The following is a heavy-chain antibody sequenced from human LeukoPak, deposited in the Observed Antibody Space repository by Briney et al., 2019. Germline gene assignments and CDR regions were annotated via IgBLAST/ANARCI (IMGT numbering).Heavy chain of an antibody. J-gene: IGHJ5*02. CDR1: GGSISSYY. Sequence: SETLSLTCTVSGGSISSYYWSWIRQPAGKGLEWIGRIYTSGSTNYNPSLKSRVTMSVDTSKNQFSLKLSSVTAADTAVYYCARDIVARIFEDNWFDPWGQGTLVTVSS. V-gene: IGHV4-4*07. CDR2: IYTSGST. D-gene: IGHD5-12*01. CDR3: ARDIVARIFEDNWFDP.